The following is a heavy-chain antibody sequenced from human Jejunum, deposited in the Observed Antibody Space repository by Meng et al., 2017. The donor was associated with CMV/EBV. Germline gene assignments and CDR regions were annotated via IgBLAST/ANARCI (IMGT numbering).Heavy chain of an antibody. CDR3: ARWSGSGNYPFADY. Sequence: SRGPISYNSWSWIRQSARKGLEWIGSVSYSGSTNYNPSLKSRVIISMDTSENQFSLKVTSVTAGDTAVYYCARWSGSGNYPFADYWGQGTLVTVSS. D-gene: IGHD3-10*01. CDR1: RGPISYNS. V-gene: IGHV4-59*01. CDR2: VSYSGST. J-gene: IGHJ4*02.